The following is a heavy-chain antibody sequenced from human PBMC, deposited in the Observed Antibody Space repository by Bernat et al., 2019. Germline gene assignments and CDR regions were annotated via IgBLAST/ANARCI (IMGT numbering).Heavy chain of an antibody. J-gene: IGHJ4*02. Sequence: EVQLVESGGGLVQPGGSLRLSCAATGFTFRNHWMSWVRQAPGKGLQWVASIRPDGSDTRCVDSVKGRFTISRDNAQNSLFLDMNSLRVEDTAVYYCARLAGSSTYYDYWGQGALVTVSS. CDR3: ARLAGSSTYYDY. CDR1: GFTFRNHW. V-gene: IGHV3-7*01. D-gene: IGHD2-21*01. CDR2: IRPDGSDT.